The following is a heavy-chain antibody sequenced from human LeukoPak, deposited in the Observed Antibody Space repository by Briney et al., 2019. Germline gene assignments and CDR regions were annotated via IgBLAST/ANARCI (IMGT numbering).Heavy chain of an antibody. D-gene: IGHD3-22*01. CDR1: GFTFSSYS. Sequence: GRSLRLSCAASGFTFSSYSMNWVRQAPGKGLEWVSSISSSSSYIYYADSVKGRFTISRDNAKNSLYLQMNSLRAEDTAVYYCARDLNYDSSGYGFDPWGQGTLVTVSS. CDR3: ARDLNYDSSGYGFDP. CDR2: ISSSSSYI. V-gene: IGHV3-21*01. J-gene: IGHJ5*02.